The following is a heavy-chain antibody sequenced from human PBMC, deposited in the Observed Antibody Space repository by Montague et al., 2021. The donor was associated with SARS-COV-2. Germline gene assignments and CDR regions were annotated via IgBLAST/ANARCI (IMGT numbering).Heavy chain of an antibody. J-gene: IGHJ4*02. D-gene: IGHD3-22*01. CDR2: IYWDDDR. Sequence: PALVKPTQTLTLTCTFSGFSLSTSGVGVAWIRQPPGKALEWLAIIYWDDDRRYSPSLESGLTVTKDTPKNQVVLTMTDMDPGDTATYYCVYGIKPRLSESCYGSRCYPFDSWGQGALVTVSS. CDR3: VYGIKPRLSESCYGSRCYPFDS. CDR1: GFSLSTSGVG. V-gene: IGHV2-5*02.